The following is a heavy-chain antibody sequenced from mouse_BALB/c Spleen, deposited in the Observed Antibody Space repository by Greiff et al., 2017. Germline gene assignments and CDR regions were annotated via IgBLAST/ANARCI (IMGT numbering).Heavy chain of an antibody. D-gene: IGHD1-2*01. Sequence: EVKLVESGGGLVQPKGSLKLSCAASGFTFNTYAMNWVRQAPGKGLEWVARIRSKSNNYATYYADSVKDRFTISRDDSQSMLYLQMNNLKTEDTAMYYCVREGIGTAFDYWGQGTTLTVSS. CDR2: IRSKSNNYAT. CDR1: GFTFNTYA. CDR3: VREGIGTAFDY. V-gene: IGHV10-1*02. J-gene: IGHJ2*01.